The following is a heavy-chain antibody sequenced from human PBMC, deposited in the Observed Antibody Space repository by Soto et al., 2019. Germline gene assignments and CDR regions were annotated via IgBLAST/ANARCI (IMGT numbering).Heavy chain of an antibody. CDR1: GGSINNYY. J-gene: IGHJ5*02. D-gene: IGHD5-18*01. CDR3: AREHGFSYGLNYFDP. CDR2: IYDSGST. Sequence: ETLSLTCTVSGGSINNYYWSWIRQPPGKGLEWIGYIYDSGSTNYNPSLKSRVTMSVDTSKNQFSLNLSSVTAADTAVYYCAREHGFSYGLNYFDPWGQGTLVTVS. V-gene: IGHV4-59*01.